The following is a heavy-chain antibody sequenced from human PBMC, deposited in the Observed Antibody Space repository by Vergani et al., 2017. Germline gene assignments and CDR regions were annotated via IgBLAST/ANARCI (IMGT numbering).Heavy chain of an antibody. CDR3: ARDPYGYCSGGSCYQVNWFDP. CDR1: GFTFSSYG. J-gene: IGHJ5*02. Sequence: QVQLVESGGGVVQPGRSLRLSCAASGFTFSSYGMHWVRQAPGKGLEWVAVISYDGSNKYYADSVKGRFTISRDNSKNTLYLQMNSLRAEDTAVYYCARDPYGYCSGGSCYQVNWFDPWGQGTLVTVSS. D-gene: IGHD2-15*01. V-gene: IGHV3-30*03. CDR2: ISYDGSNK.